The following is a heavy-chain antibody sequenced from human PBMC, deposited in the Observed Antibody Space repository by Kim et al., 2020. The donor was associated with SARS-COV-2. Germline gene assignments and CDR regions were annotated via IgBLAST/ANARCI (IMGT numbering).Heavy chain of an antibody. CDR1: GFTFSSYA. Sequence: GGSLRLSCAASGFTFSSYAMHWVRQAPGKGLEWVAVIWYDGSNKYYADSVKGRFTISRDNSKNTLYLQMNSLRAEDTAVYYCAKPYSSGWYSGGFAFDIWGQGTMVTVSS. CDR3: AKPYSSGWYSGGFAFDI. J-gene: IGHJ3*02. D-gene: IGHD6-19*01. V-gene: IGHV3-33*06. CDR2: IWYDGSNK.